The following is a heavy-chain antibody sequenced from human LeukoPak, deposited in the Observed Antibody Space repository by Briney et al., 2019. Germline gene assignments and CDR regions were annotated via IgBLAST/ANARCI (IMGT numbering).Heavy chain of an antibody. J-gene: IGHJ4*02. CDR3: ASDHGGIAAAGARY. CDR1: GYTLTYLS. CDR2: FDPEDGET. V-gene: IGHV1-24*01. Sequence: ASVKVSCRVSGYTLTYLSIHWVRQAPGKGLEWMGGFDPEDGETIYAQKFQGRVTMTEDTSTDTAYMELRRLRSEYTDVCVFASDHGGIAAAGARYWGQGTLVTVSS. D-gene: IGHD6-13*01.